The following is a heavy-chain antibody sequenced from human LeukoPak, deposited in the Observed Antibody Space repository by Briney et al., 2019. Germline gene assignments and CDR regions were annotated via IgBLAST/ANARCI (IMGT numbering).Heavy chain of an antibody. CDR2: ISVSVAST. Sequence: GESLRLSCAASGFTFSSFAMSWVRQAPGRGLEWVSSISVSVASTYYADSVKGRFTISRDNSRNTLYLQMSSLRAEDTAVYYCAKSHSVAVAGTYSTYYFDSWGQGTLVTVSS. D-gene: IGHD6-19*01. CDR3: AKSHSVAVAGTYSTYYFDS. J-gene: IGHJ4*02. CDR1: GFTFSSFA. V-gene: IGHV3-23*01.